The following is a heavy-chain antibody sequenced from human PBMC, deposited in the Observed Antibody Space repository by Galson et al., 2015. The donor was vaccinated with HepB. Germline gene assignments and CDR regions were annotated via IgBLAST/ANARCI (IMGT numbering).Heavy chain of an antibody. Sequence: SLRLSCAASGFTLSSYSMNWVRQAPGKGLEWVSSISSSSSYIYYADSVKGRFTISRDNAKNSLYLQMNSLRAEDTAVYYCARAWGGSYLLYYYYYGMDVWGQGTTVTVSS. D-gene: IGHD1-26*01. V-gene: IGHV3-21*01. J-gene: IGHJ6*02. CDR2: ISSSSSYI. CDR1: GFTLSSYS. CDR3: ARAWGGSYLLYYYYYGMDV.